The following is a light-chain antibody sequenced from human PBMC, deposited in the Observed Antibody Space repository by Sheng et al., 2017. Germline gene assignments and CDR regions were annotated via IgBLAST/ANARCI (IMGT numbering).Light chain of an antibody. Sequence: GQRVTISCSGSNSNIGSSYVFWYQQLPGTAPKLLIYRNNQRPSGVPDRFSGSKSGTSASLAISGLRSEDEADYYCAAWDDSLSGRVFGGGTKLTVL. CDR3: AAWDDSLSGRV. CDR2: RNN. V-gene: IGLV1-47*01. CDR1: NSNIGSSY. J-gene: IGLJ3*02.